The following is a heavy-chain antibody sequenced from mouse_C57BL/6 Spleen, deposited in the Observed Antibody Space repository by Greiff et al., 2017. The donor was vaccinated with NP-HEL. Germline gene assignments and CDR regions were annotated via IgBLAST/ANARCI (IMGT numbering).Heavy chain of an antibody. J-gene: IGHJ4*01. D-gene: IGHD1-1*01. CDR2: IYPRSGNT. Sequence: VQLQQSGAELARPGASVKLSCKASGYTFTSYGISWVKQRTGQGLEWIGEIYPRSGNTYYNEKFKGKATLTADKSSSTAYMELRSLTSEDSAVYFCARRATTVVAGAMDYWGQGTSVTVSS. CDR1: GYTFTSYG. V-gene: IGHV1-81*01. CDR3: ARRATTVVAGAMDY.